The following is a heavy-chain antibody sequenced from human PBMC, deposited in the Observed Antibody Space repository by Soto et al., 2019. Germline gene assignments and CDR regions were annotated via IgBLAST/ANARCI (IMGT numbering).Heavy chain of an antibody. CDR1: GGSIRNYY. J-gene: IGHJ4*02. CDR2: IYYHGST. V-gene: IGHV4-59*01. CDR3: ARVVRCSNTNCDHPDFDS. D-gene: IGHD2-2*01. Sequence: SETLSLTCTVSGGSIRNYYWTWIRQPPGKGLEWIGYIYYHGSTNYNPSLKSRVTISVDTSKNQFSLNLNSVTAADTAVYYCARVVRCSNTNCDHPDFDSWGQGTLVTVSS.